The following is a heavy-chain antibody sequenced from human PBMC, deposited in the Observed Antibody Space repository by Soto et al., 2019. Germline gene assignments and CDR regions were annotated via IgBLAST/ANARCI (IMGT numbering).Heavy chain of an antibody. CDR1: GFTVSSNY. J-gene: IGHJ4*02. Sequence: GGSLRLSCAASGFTVSSNYMSWVRRAPGKGLEWVSSISGIRDYIRYADSVKGRFTISRDNAKTSLYLQMNSLTAEDTAVYYCAREGVHNYTEYYFDYWGQGTLFTVSS. CDR3: AREGVHNYTEYYFDY. D-gene: IGHD3-10*01. CDR2: ISGIRDYI. V-gene: IGHV3-21*06.